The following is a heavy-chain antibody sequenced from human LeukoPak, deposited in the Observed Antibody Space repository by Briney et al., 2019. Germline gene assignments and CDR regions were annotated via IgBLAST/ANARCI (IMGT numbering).Heavy chain of an antibody. D-gene: IGHD2-2*01. Sequence: ASVKVSCKASGYTFTGYYMHWVRQAPGQGLEWMGWINPNSGGTNYAQKFQGRVTMTSDTSISTAYMELSRLRSDDTAVYYCAREPQDIVVVPAAIHYYYYGMDVWGQGTTVTVSS. CDR1: GYTFTGYY. CDR3: AREPQDIVVVPAAIHYYYYGMDV. J-gene: IGHJ6*02. V-gene: IGHV1-2*02. CDR2: INPNSGGT.